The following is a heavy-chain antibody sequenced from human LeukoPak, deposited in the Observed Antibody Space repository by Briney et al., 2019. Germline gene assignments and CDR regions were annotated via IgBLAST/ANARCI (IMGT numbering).Heavy chain of an antibody. CDR3: AGGMNFLEWLSHYFDY. V-gene: IGHV3-48*01. CDR2: ISSSSSTI. J-gene: IGHJ4*02. Sequence: GGSLRLSCAASGFTFSSYSMNWVRQAPGKGLEWVSYISSSSSTIYYADSVKGRFTISRDNAKNSLYLQMNSLRAEDTAVYYCAGGMNFLEWLSHYFDYWGQGTLVTVSS. CDR1: GFTFSSYS. D-gene: IGHD3-3*01.